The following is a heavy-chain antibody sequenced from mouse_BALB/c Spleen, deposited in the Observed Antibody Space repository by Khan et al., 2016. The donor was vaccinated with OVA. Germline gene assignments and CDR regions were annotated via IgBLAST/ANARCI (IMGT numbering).Heavy chain of an antibody. CDR2: INPSNIYT. CDR3: SRVGPYHDNCAAWFAY. J-gene: IGHJ3*01. CDR1: GYTFTSYT. V-gene: IGHV1-4*01. D-gene: IGHD2-10*01. Sequence: QVQLQQSGAELARPGASVKMSCKASGYTFTSYTIHWVKQRPGQGLEWIGYINPSNIYTNYNQKFRDKATLTADKSSRTAYIQLSSLTSEDSAVYCWSRVGPYHDNCAAWFAYWGQGTLVTVSA.